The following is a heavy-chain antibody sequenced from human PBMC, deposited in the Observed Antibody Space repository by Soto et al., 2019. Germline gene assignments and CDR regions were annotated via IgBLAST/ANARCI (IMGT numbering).Heavy chain of an antibody. CDR1: GLPLSDSA. V-gene: IGHV3-73*01. CDR3: TRHAGGQAEHSFYYYFMDV. CDR2: IRSRTNNYAT. D-gene: IGHD2-15*01. J-gene: IGHJ6*03. Sequence: EVQLVESGGGLVQPGASLKLACLASGLPLSDSAIHWVRKASGKGLEWVGRIRSRTNNYATTYGAPVRGRFTLSRDDSKNTAYLQTNNLESDDAAVYYCTRHAGGQAEHSFYYYFMDVWGKGTTVSV.